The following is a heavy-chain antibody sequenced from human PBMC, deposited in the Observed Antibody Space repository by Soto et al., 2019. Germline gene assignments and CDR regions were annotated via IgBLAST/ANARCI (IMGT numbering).Heavy chain of an antibody. CDR1: GFTFSSYD. V-gene: IGHV3-13*01. Sequence: GGSLRLSCAASGFTFSSYDMHWVRQATGKGLEWVSAIGTAGDTYYPGSVKGRFTISRENAKNSLYLQMNSLRAEDTAVYYCANAFDYYDSSGYYSPGKYYYYGMDVWGQGTTVTVSS. J-gene: IGHJ6*02. CDR3: ANAFDYYDSSGYYSPGKYYYYGMDV. CDR2: IGTAGDT. D-gene: IGHD3-22*01.